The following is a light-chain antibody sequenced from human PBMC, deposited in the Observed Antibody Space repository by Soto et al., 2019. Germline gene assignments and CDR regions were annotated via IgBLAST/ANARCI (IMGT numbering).Light chain of an antibody. Sequence: QAVVAQPASVSGSFGQSITISCSGPNTDLGVYGYVSWYQHHPGKAPKLLIYDVNNRPSGVSNRFSGSKSGNTASLTISGLQAEDEADYYCSSYTSSSTYVFGTGTKLTVL. CDR1: NTDLGVYGY. J-gene: IGLJ1*01. CDR3: SSYTSSSTYV. CDR2: DVN. V-gene: IGLV2-14*01.